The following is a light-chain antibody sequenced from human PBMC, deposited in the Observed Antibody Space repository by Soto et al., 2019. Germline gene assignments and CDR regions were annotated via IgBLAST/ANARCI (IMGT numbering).Light chain of an antibody. CDR1: SSNLGSNS. J-gene: IGLJ2*01. V-gene: IGLV1-44*01. CDR3: AAWDGSLTGPR. Sequence: QSVVTQPPSVSGTPGQRVTISCSGSSSNLGSNSVTWYQQLPATAPKLLIYSNISRPSGVPDRFSGSKSGTSASLAISGLQSGDEAHYYCAAWDGSLTGPRFGGGTKLTVL. CDR2: SNI.